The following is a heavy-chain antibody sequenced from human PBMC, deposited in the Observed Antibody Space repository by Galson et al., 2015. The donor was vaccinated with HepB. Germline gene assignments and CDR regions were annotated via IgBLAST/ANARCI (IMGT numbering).Heavy chain of an antibody. D-gene: IGHD6-13*01. CDR2: ISWNSGSI. J-gene: IGHJ4*02. Sequence: SLRLSCAASGFTFDEYAMHWVRQVPGKGLEWVSGISWNSGSIGYADSVKGRFTISRDNAKSSLYLQMNSLRAEDTALYYCGKDKYSGSWYGVEYSSSWYGVDYWGQGTLVTVSS. CDR3: GKDKYSGSWYGVEYSSSWYGVDY. CDR1: GFTFDEYA. V-gene: IGHV3-9*01.